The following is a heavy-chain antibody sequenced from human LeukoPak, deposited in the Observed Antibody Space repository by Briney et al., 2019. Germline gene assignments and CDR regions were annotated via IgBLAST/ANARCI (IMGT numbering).Heavy chain of an antibody. D-gene: IGHD4-17*01. CDR1: GFTFSDYY. V-gene: IGHV3-11*05. Sequence: GGSLRLSCAASGFTFSDYYMSWIRQAPGKGLEWVSYVSSSSSYTNYADSVKGRFTISRDNDKNSLYLPMNSLRAEDTAVYYCARGLVTTKNYYFDYWGQGTLVTVSS. J-gene: IGHJ4*02. CDR2: VSSSSSYT. CDR3: ARGLVTTKNYYFDY.